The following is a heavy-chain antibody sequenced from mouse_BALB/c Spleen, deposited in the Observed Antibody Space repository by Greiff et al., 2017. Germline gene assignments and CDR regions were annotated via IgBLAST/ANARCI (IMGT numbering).Heavy chain of an antibody. CDR1: GYTFTSYW. V-gene: IGHV1S22*01. D-gene: IGHD1-1*01. CDR3: TRSYGSSYVGDY. J-gene: IGHJ2*01. Sequence: LQQPGSELVRPGASVKLSCKASGYTFTSYWMHWVKQRHGQGLEWIGNIYPGSGSTNYDEKFKSKGTLTVDTSSSTAYMHLSSLTSEDSAVYYCTRSYGSSYVGDYWGQGTTLTVSS. CDR2: IYPGSGST.